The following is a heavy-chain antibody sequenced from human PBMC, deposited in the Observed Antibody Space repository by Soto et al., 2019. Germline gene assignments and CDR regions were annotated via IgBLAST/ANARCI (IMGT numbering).Heavy chain of an antibody. CDR1: GYTFISYG. CDR3: ARDLGAQIVDY. CDR2: ISGYNGNT. D-gene: IGHD1-26*01. Sequence: QVQLVQSGAEVKKPGASVKVSCKASGYTFISYGISWVRQAPGQGLEWMGWISGYNGNTKYAQKLQGRVTMTTDTATSTAYMELRSLRADDTAVYYWARDLGAQIVDYWGQGTLVTVSS. J-gene: IGHJ4*02. V-gene: IGHV1-18*01.